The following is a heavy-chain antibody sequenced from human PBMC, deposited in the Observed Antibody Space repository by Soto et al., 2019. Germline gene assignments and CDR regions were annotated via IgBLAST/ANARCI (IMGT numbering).Heavy chain of an antibody. V-gene: IGHV3-53*01. Sequence: EVQLVESGGGLIQPGGSLRLSCAASGFTVSSNYMSWVRQAPGKGLEWVSVIYSGGSTYYADSVKGRFTISRDNSKNTLYLQMNSLRAEDTAVYYCARWDMGIKQWSGMDVWGQGTTVTVSS. CDR1: GFTVSSNY. CDR3: ARWDMGIKQWSGMDV. D-gene: IGHD6-19*01. CDR2: IYSGGST. J-gene: IGHJ6*02.